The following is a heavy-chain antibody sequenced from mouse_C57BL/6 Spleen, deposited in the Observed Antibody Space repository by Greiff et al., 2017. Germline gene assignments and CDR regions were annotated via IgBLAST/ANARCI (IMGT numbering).Heavy chain of an antibody. D-gene: IGHD2-4*01. CDR2: INPNNGGT. V-gene: IGHV1-22*01. CDR1: GYTFTDYN. J-gene: IGHJ2*01. CDR3: ARTRDYDDFDY. Sequence: VQLKQSGPELVKPGASVKMSCKASGYTFTDYNMHWVKQSHGKSLEWIGYINPNNGGTSYNQKFKGKATLTVHKSSSTAYMELRSLTSEDSAVYYCARTRDYDDFDYWGQGTTLTVSS.